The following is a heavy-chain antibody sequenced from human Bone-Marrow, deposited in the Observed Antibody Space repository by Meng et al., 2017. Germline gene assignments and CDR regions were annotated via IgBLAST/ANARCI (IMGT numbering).Heavy chain of an antibody. D-gene: IGHD4-11*01. V-gene: IGHV4-34*01. Sequence: QWGAGLFKPSWTLSLTCVVYGGSCSDYYWSWIRQPPGKGLEWIGEINHSGSTNYNPSLESRATISVDTSQNNLSLKLSSVTAADSAVYYCARGPTTMAHDFDYWGQGTLVTASS. J-gene: IGHJ4*02. CDR1: GGSCSDYY. CDR3: ARGPTTMAHDFDY. CDR2: INHSGST.